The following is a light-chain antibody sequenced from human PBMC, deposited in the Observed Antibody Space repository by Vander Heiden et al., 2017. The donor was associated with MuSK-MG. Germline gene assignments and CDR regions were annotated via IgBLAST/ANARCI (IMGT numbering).Light chain of an antibody. CDR3: QQNDNLPLCT. CDR2: DAS. CDR1: QDISNY. V-gene: IGKV1-33*01. J-gene: IGKJ2*02. Sequence: DIQMTQSPSSLSASVGDRVTITCQASQDISNYLNWYQQKPGKAPKLLIYDASNLETGVPSRFSGSGYGTDFTLTISSRQPEDIASYYCQQNDNLPLCTFGQGTKMEIK.